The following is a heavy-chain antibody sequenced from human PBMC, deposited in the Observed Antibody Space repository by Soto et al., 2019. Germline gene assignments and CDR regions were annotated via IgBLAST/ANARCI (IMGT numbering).Heavy chain of an antibody. J-gene: IGHJ6*02. V-gene: IGHV4-31*03. CDR2: IYYSGST. CDR1: GGSSSSSGDY. CDR3: ARPCAYYYYGMDV. Sequence: PSENLSLTCTVSGGSSSSSGDYWSWIRQHPGKVLEWIGYIYYSGSTYYNPSLKSRVTISVDTSKNQFSLKLSSVTAADTAVYYCARPCAYYYYGMDVWGQGTTVTVSS.